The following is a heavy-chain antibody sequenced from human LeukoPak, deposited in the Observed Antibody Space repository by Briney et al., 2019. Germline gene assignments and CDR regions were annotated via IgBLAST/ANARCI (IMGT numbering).Heavy chain of an antibody. D-gene: IGHD2-15*01. CDR3: ARGRGYCSGGSCNFDY. Sequence: PPETLSLTCTVSGGSISSCGYYWSWIRQHPGKGLEWLGYIYYSGSTYYNPSLKSRVTISVDTFKNQFSLKLSSVTAADTAVYYCARGRGYCSGGSCNFDYWGQGTLVTVSS. CDR2: IYYSGST. CDR1: GGSISSCGYY. J-gene: IGHJ4*02. V-gene: IGHV4-31*03.